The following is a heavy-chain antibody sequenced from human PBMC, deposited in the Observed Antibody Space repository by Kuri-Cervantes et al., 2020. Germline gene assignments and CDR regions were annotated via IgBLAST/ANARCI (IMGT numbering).Heavy chain of an antibody. CDR3: AKGWRAPAATPFEY. CDR2: ISYDGSNK. J-gene: IGHJ4*02. Sequence: GESLKISCAASGFTFSSYGMHWVRQAPGKGLEWVAVISYDGSNKYYADSVKGRFTISRDNSKNTLYLQMNSLRAEDTAVYYCAKGWRAPAATPFEYWGQGTRVTCAS. V-gene: IGHV3-30*18. D-gene: IGHD2-2*01. CDR1: GFTFSSYG.